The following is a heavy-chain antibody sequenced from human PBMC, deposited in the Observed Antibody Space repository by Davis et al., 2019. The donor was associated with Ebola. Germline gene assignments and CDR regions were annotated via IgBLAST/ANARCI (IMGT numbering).Heavy chain of an antibody. CDR2: ISAYNGNT. Sequence: ASVKVSCKASSYTFTSYGVSWVRQAPGQGLEWVGWISAYNGNTNYAQKLQGRVTMTTDTSRSTAYMELRSLRSDDTAVYYCAREAGATTRIYDSWGQGTLVTVSS. D-gene: IGHD1-26*01. V-gene: IGHV1-18*01. CDR3: AREAGATTRIYDS. J-gene: IGHJ5*01. CDR1: SYTFTSYG.